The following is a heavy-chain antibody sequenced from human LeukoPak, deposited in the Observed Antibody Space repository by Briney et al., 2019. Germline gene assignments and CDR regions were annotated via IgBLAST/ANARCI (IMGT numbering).Heavy chain of an antibody. CDR2: INPNSGGT. J-gene: IGHJ5*02. Sequence: ASVKVSCKASGYTFTGYYMHWVRQAPGQGLEWMGWINPNSGGTNYAQKFQGRVTMTEDTSTDTAYMELSSLRSEDTAVYYCATKPYDSSGYYTNWFDPWGQGTLVTVSS. CDR3: ATKPYDSSGYYTNWFDP. V-gene: IGHV1-2*02. D-gene: IGHD3-22*01. CDR1: GYTFTGYY.